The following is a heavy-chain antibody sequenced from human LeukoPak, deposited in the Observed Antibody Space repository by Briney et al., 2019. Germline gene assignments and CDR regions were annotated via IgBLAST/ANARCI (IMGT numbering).Heavy chain of an antibody. D-gene: IGHD6-13*01. CDR2: IYSGGDT. J-gene: IGHJ4*02. CDR3: TRGPGSTWYSDY. Sequence: GGSLRLSCAASGFTISSNYMNWVRQAPGKGLEWVSIIYSGGDTYSADSAKGGFTISRDNSKNTLCLQMNSLSPEDTAVYYCTRGPGSTWYSDYWGQGTLVTVSS. V-gene: IGHV3-53*05. CDR1: GFTISSNY.